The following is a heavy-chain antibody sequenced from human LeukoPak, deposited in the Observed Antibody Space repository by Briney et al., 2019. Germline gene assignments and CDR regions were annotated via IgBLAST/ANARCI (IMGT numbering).Heavy chain of an antibody. CDR1: GFTFSSYA. Sequence: GGSLRLSCAASGFTFSSYAMHWVRQAPGKGLEWVAVISYDGSNKYYADSVKGRFTISRDNSKNTLYLQMNSLRAEDTAVYFCARSPNYYYYMDVWGKGTTVTVSS. V-gene: IGHV3-30-3*01. CDR3: ARSPNYYYYMDV. CDR2: ISYDGSNK. J-gene: IGHJ6*03.